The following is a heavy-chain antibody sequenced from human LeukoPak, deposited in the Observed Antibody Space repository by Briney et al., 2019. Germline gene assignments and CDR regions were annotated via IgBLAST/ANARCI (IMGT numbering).Heavy chain of an antibody. Sequence: ASVKVSCKTSGYTFTGYHIHWVRQAPGQGLEWMGWINPYNGGTNYAQKFQGRVTMTRDTSITTAYMELSRLRSDDTAVYYCASIYSSSWYYFDYWGQGTLVTVSS. D-gene: IGHD6-13*01. V-gene: IGHV1-2*02. J-gene: IGHJ4*02. CDR3: ASIYSSSWYYFDY. CDR1: GYTFTGYH. CDR2: INPYNGGT.